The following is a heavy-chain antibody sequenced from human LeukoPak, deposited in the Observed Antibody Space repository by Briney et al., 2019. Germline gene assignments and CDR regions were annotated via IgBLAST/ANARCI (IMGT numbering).Heavy chain of an antibody. D-gene: IGHD3-22*01. Sequence: PGGSLRLSCAASGFTVSSNYMTWVRQAPGKGLEWIGYIHHSETTNYNPSLKSRVTISVDTSNNQFSLRLTSVTAADTAVYYCARGGFDSNTYYNYFDSWGQGTLVTVSS. CDR1: GFTVSSNY. CDR3: ARGGFDSNTYYNYFDS. CDR2: IHHSETT. J-gene: IGHJ4*02. V-gene: IGHV4-59*02.